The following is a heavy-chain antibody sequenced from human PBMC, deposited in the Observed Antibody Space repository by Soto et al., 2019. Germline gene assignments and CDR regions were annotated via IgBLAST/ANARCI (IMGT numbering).Heavy chain of an antibody. V-gene: IGHV1-8*01. CDR2: INPNSGNT. CDR1: GYNFNGDD. J-gene: IGHJ3*02. Sequence: ASVNVSGKASGYNFNGDDVHWLRQASGQGLEWMVWINPNSGNTGYAEKFQGRVTLTRNSSISTDYMELRSLRFEDTAVYYCARDDGSSHDAYDMWGQGTMVTVSS. CDR3: ARDDGSSHDAYDM. D-gene: IGHD3-10*01.